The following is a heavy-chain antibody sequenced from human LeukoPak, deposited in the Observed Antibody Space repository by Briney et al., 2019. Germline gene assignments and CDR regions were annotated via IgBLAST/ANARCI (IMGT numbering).Heavy chain of an antibody. D-gene: IGHD2-2*01. Sequence: SQTLSLTCTVSGGSICRGMYCWSWIRQLAGEGLQRIRRMYTSGSTNYNPSLKSRVTISIDTSKNQFSLNLSSVTAADTAVYYCARGGVVAAANNWFDPWGQGTLVTVSS. CDR3: ARGGVVAAANNWFDP. CDR2: MYTSGST. J-gene: IGHJ5*02. CDR1: GGSICRGMYC. V-gene: IGHV4-61*02.